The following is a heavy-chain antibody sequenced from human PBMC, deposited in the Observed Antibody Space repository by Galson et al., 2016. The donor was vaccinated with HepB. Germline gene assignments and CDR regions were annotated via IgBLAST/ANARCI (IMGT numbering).Heavy chain of an antibody. CDR3: ACKYSTGWYAGAFDP. V-gene: IGHV3-23*01. CDR1: GFTFNNYV. Sequence: SLRLSCAASGFTFNNYVLGWVRQAPAKGLEWVSLISAGGVNTYSADSVKGRFTISRDDSKNTLYLQMDSLRADDTAVYYCACKYSTGWYAGAFDPWGQGTLVTVSS. CDR2: ISAGGVNT. J-gene: IGHJ5*02. D-gene: IGHD6-19*01.